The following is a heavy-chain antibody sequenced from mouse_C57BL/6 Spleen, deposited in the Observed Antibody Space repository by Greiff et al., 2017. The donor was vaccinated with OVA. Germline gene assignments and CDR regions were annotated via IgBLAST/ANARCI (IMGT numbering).Heavy chain of an antibody. D-gene: IGHD2-5*01. CDR2: IYPGSGST. CDR3: ARSDYSNCFDY. CDR1: GYTFTSYW. V-gene: IGHV1-55*01. J-gene: IGHJ2*01. Sequence: VKLKQPGAELVKPGASVKMSCKASGYTFTSYWITWVKQRPGQGLEWIGDIYPGSGSTNYNEKFKSKATLTVDTSSSTAYMQLSSLTSEDSAVYYCARSDYSNCFDYWGQGTTLTVSS.